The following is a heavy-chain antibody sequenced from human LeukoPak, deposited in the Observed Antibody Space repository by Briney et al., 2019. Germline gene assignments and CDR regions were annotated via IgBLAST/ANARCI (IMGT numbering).Heavy chain of an antibody. CDR3: VRGSYGAYDY. V-gene: IGHV3-21*01. CDR2: ISSDTSYI. D-gene: IGHD4-17*01. Sequence: GGSLRLSCAASGFNFNTYTMNWVRQAPGKGLEWVSSISSDTSYIYYADAVHGRFTVSRDNAKYSLYLQMNSLRAEDTAVYYCVRGSYGAYDYWGQGSLVTVSS. J-gene: IGHJ4*02. CDR1: GFNFNTYT.